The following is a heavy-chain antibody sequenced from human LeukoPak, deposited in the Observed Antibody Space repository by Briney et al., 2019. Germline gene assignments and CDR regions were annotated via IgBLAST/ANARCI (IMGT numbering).Heavy chain of an antibody. D-gene: IGHD3-10*01. CDR2: ISGSSDAI. CDR3: ARYFGDPQGMDV. CDR1: GLTSSTYS. Sequence: GGSLRLSCAASGLTSSTYSMSWVRQAPGKGLEWVSYISGSSDAIYYADSVKGRFTISRDNAKNSLYLQMNSLRDEDMAVYYCARYFGDPQGMDVWGQGTTVTVSS. V-gene: IGHV3-48*02. J-gene: IGHJ6*02.